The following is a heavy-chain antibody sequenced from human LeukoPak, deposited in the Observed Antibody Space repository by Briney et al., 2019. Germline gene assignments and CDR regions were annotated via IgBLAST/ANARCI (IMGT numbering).Heavy chain of an antibody. CDR2: IYTRGST. Sequence: SETLSLTCTVSGGSINNYYWSWIRQPAGKGLEWNGRIYTRGSTNYNPSLKSRVAMPVDTSKNQFSLKLSSVTAADTAVYYCARGRYCSADICSGGDAFDIWGQGTMVSVSS. CDR3: ARGRYCSADICSGGDAFDI. CDR1: GGSINNYY. J-gene: IGHJ3*02. D-gene: IGHD2-15*01. V-gene: IGHV4-4*07.